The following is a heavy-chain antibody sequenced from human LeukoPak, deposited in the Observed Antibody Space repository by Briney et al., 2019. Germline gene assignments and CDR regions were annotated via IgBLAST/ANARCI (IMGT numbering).Heavy chain of an antibody. CDR3: ASPPNYGDYSLDYYYYGMDV. CDR1: GGTFSSYA. D-gene: IGHD4-17*01. V-gene: IGHV1-69*04. Sequence: ASVKVSCKASGGTFSSYAISWVRQAPGQGLEWMGRIIPILGIANYAQKFQGRVTITADKSTSTAYMELSSLRSEDTAVYYCASPPNYGDYSLDYYYYGMDVWGQGTTVTVSS. J-gene: IGHJ6*02. CDR2: IIPILGIA.